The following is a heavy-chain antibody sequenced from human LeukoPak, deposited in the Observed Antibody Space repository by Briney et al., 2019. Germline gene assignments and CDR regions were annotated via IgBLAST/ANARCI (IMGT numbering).Heavy chain of an antibody. Sequence: SETLSLTCAVYGGSFSGYYWSWIRQPPGKGPEWIGEINHSGSTNYNPSLKSRVTISVDTSKNQFSLKLSSVTAADTAVYYCARGYSSSWYRGYFDYWGQGTLVTVSS. CDR1: GGSFSGYY. J-gene: IGHJ4*02. D-gene: IGHD6-13*01. V-gene: IGHV4-34*01. CDR3: ARGYSSSWYRGYFDY. CDR2: INHSGST.